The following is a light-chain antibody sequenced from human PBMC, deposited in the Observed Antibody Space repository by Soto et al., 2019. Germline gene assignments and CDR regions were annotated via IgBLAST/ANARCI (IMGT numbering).Light chain of an antibody. V-gene: IGKV3-11*01. CDR2: DAS. CDR3: QQRSNWPPYT. J-gene: IGKJ2*01. CDR1: QSVNSN. Sequence: EIVLTQSPATLSLSPGERATLSCRASQSVNSNLAWYQQKPGQAPRLLIFDASNRATGIPARFSGSGSGTDFTLTISSLEPEDFAVYYSQQRSNWPPYTFGQGTKLEIK.